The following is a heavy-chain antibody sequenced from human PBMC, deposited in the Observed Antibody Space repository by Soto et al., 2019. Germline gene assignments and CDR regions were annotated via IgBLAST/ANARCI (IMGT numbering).Heavy chain of an antibody. CDR2: ISGSAGNA. V-gene: IGHV3-23*01. Sequence: GGSLRLSCAASGFTFSSYAMSWVRQAPGKGLEWVSTISGSAGNAYYADSVKGRFSISRDNSKNTLRLQMNSLRADDTAVYYRAKDGASGSYPPYYYFGMDVWGQGTTVTAP. CDR1: GFTFSSYA. CDR3: AKDGASGSYPPYYYFGMDV. J-gene: IGHJ6*02. D-gene: IGHD1-26*01.